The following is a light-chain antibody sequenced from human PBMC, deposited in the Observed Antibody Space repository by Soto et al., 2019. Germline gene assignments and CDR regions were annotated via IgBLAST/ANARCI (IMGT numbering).Light chain of an antibody. J-gene: IGKJ1*01. CDR2: GAS. CDR3: QQYGDWPKT. CDR1: QSISNN. Sequence: EIVMTQSPATLSVSPGETATLSCRASQSISNNLAWYQQKPGQAPRLLIYGASNRATGFPGRFSGSGSGLEFTLTISSLQSEDFAFYFCQQYGDWPKTFGQGTKVEIK. V-gene: IGKV3-15*01.